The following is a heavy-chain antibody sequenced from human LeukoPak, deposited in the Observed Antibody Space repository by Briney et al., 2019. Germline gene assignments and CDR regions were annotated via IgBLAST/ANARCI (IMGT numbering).Heavy chain of an antibody. CDR2: IYHSGST. D-gene: IGHD3-9*01. Sequence: PSQTLSLTCAVSGGSISSGGYSWSWIRQPPGKGLEWIGYIYHSGSTYYNPSLKSRVTISVDTSANQFSLKLSSVTAADTAVYYCARAKGYYDILTGYEKLYHFDYWGQGTLVTVSS. V-gene: IGHV4-30-2*01. CDR3: ARAKGYYDILTGYEKLYHFDY. CDR1: GGSISSGGYS. J-gene: IGHJ4*02.